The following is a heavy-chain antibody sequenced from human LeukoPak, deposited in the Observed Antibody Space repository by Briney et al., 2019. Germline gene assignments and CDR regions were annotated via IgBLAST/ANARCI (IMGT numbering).Heavy chain of an antibody. V-gene: IGHV3-30-3*02. D-gene: IGHD3-10*01. J-gene: IGHJ6*02. CDR3: AKDPAGGWFGDLNPDYYYYYGMDV. Sequence: SCKASGYTFTGYYMHWVRQAPGKGLQWVAVISFDGNNKYYADSVKGRFTISRDNSKNTLYLQMNSLRAEDTAVYYCAKDPAGGWFGDLNPDYYYYYGMDVWGQGTTVTVSS. CDR2: ISFDGNNK. CDR1: GYTFTGYY.